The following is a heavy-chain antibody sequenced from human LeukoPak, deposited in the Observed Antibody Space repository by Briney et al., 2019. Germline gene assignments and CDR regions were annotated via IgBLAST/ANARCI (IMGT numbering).Heavy chain of an antibody. V-gene: IGHV1-2*02. Sequence: ASVKVSCKASGYTFTDYYLLWVRQAPGQGLEWMGWIKPNSGATHFAQNLQARVSMTRDTSIATAYLDLTGLTSDDTAVYYCARGRRILGGPENAGDFFDFWGQGTLVTVSS. J-gene: IGHJ4*01. CDR1: GYTFTDYY. D-gene: IGHD3-16*01. CDR2: IKPNSGAT. CDR3: ARGRRILGGPENAGDFFDF.